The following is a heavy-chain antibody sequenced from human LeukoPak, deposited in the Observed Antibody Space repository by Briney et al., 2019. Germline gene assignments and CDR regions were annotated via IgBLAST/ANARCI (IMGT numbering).Heavy chain of an antibody. D-gene: IGHD2-2*01. J-gene: IGHJ3*02. CDR2: IYYSGST. CDR3: ARAPIVVAPPGAFDI. CDR1: GGSISSYY. V-gene: IGHV4-59*01. Sequence: SSETLSLTCTVSGGSISSYYWSWIRQPPGKGLEWIGYIYYSGSTNYNPSLKSRVTISVDTSKNQFSLKLSSVTAADTAVYYCARAPIVVAPPGAFDIWGQGTMVTVSS.